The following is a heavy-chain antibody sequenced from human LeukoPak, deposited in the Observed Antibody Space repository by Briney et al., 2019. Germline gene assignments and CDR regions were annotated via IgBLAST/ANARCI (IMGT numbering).Heavy chain of an antibody. J-gene: IGHJ5*02. V-gene: IGHV3-48*03. Sequence: GGSLRLSCAASGFTFSSYEMNWVRQAPGKGLEWVSYISSSGSTIYYADSVKGRFTISRDNAKNSLYLQMNSLRAEDTAVYYCARDGGYYDILTGYPARGFDPWGQGTPVTVSS. CDR1: GFTFSSYE. D-gene: IGHD3-9*01. CDR3: ARDGGYYDILTGYPARGFDP. CDR2: ISSSGSTI.